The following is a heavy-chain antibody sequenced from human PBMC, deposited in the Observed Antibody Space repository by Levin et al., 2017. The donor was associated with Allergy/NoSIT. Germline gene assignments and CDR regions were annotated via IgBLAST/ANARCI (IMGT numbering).Heavy chain of an antibody. CDR3: AHSRRRGPMEDPWYYYRMDV. J-gene: IGHJ6*02. V-gene: IGHV2-5*02. D-gene: IGHD3-10*01. CDR2: IYWDDDK. CDR1: GFSLTTIGEA. Sequence: ASGPTLVKPTQTLTLTCSFSGFSLTTIGEAVGWIRQPPGKALEWVALIYWDDDKRYSPSLKSRLIITKDTSKNQVVLTMTKMDPVDTATYYCAHSRRRGPMEDPWYYYRMDVWGQGTTVTVSS.